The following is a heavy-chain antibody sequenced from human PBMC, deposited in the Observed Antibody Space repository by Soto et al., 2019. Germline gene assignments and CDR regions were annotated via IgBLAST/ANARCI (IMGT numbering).Heavy chain of an antibody. CDR1: GGTFSSSA. J-gene: IGHJ6*02. CDR3: ARDNDRLQLGGNYYYILDV. D-gene: IGHD4-4*01. CDR2: IIPLFHTP. Sequence: QVQLVQSGAEMKEPGSSVKVSCKTSGGTFSSSAISWLRQAPGQGLEWMGGIIPLFHTPDYAQKFQGRVTIAADASTSTAYMELSSLTSEDTAVYYCARDNDRLQLGGNYYYILDVWGQGTTITVSS. V-gene: IGHV1-69*12.